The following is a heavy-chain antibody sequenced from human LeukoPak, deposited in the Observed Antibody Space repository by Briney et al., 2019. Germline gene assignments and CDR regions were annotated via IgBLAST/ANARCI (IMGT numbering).Heavy chain of an antibody. CDR3: ARSVEMATIPGWFDP. J-gene: IGHJ5*02. D-gene: IGHD5-24*01. Sequence: GESLKISCKGSGYSFTSYWIGWVRQMPGKGLEWMGIIYPGDSDTRYSPSFQGQVTISADKSISTAYLQWGSLKASDTAMYYCARSVEMATIPGWFDPWGQGTLVTVSS. V-gene: IGHV5-51*01. CDR2: IYPGDSDT. CDR1: GYSFTSYW.